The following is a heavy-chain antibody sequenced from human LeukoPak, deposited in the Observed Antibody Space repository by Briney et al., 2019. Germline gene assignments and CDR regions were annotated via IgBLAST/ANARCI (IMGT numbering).Heavy chain of an antibody. CDR1: GYTFTGYY. Sequence: ASVKVSCKASGYTFTGYYMHWVRQAPGQGLEWMGWINPNSGGTNYAQKFQGWVTMTRDTSISTAYMELSRLRSDDTAVYCCARDASSGYPDYWGQGTLVTVSS. V-gene: IGHV1-2*04. D-gene: IGHD3-22*01. J-gene: IGHJ4*02. CDR2: INPNSGGT. CDR3: ARDASSGYPDY.